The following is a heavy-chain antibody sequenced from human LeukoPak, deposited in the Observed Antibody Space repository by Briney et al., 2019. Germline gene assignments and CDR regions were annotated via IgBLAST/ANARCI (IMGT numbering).Heavy chain of an antibody. CDR1: GGSISSSSYY. J-gene: IGHJ3*02. D-gene: IGHD3-22*01. CDR2: RYYSGNT. V-gene: IGHV4-39*01. CDR3: AGGYDSSGYAFEI. Sequence: PSETLSLTCTVPGGSISSSSYYWGWIRQPPGKGLEWTGSRYYSGNTYYNPSLKSRVTISVDTSKNQFSLKLSSVTAADTAVYYCAGGYDSSGYAFEIWGQGTMVTVSS.